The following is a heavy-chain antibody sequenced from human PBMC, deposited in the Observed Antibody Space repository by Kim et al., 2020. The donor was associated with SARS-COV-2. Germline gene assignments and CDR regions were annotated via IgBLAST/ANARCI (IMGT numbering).Heavy chain of an antibody. J-gene: IGHJ6*02. V-gene: IGHV1-46*01. CDR2: INPSGGST. CDR3: ARDRITMVRGVTHGGMDV. CDR1: GYTFTSYY. Sequence: ASVKVSCKASGYTFTSYYMHWVRRAPGQGLEWMGIINPSGGSTSYAQKFQGRVTMTRDTSTSTVYMELSSLRSEDTAVYYCARDRITMVRGVTHGGMDVWGQGTTVTVSS. D-gene: IGHD3-10*01.